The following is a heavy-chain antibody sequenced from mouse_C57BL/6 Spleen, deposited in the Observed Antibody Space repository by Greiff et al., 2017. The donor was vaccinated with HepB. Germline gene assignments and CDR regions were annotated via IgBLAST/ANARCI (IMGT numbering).Heavy chain of an antibody. D-gene: IGHD1-1*01. CDR3: ARSFYYDYAMDY. CDR1: GYTFTSYW. V-gene: IGHV1-53*01. CDR2: INPSNGGT. Sequence: QVQLQQPGTELVKPGASVKLSCKASGYTFTSYWIHWVKQRPGQGLEWIGNINPSNGGTNYNEKFKSKATLTVDKSSSTAYMQLSSLTSEDSAVYYCARSFYYDYAMDYWGQGTSVTVSS. J-gene: IGHJ4*01.